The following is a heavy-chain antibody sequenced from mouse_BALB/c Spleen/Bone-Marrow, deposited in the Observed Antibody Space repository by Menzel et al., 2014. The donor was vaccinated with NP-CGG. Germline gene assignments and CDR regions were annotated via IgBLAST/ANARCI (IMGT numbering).Heavy chain of an antibody. CDR2: ILPGSGNT. V-gene: IGHV1-9*01. Sequence: VQLQQSGAELMKPGASVKVSCKATGYTFSSYWIEWVKQRPGHGLEWIGEILPGSGNTNYNEKFNGKATFTADTSSNTAYMKLSSMTSEDSAVYYCARWAFAAWFAYGGQGTLVTVSA. CDR1: GYTFSSYW. D-gene: IGHD3-1*01. CDR3: ARWAFAAWFAY. J-gene: IGHJ3*01.